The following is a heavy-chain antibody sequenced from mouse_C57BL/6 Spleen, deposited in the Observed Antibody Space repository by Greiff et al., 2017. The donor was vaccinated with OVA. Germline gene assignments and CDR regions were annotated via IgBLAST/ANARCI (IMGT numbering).Heavy chain of an antibody. D-gene: IGHD2-2*01. CDR3: ARYGYDEGFAY. J-gene: IGHJ3*01. CDR2: IDPSDSYT. V-gene: IGHV1-69*01. Sequence: VQLQQPGAELVMPGASVKLSCKASGYTFTSYWMHWVKQRPGQGLEWIGEIDPSDSYTNYNQKFKGKSTLTVDKSPSTAYMQLSSLTSEDSAVYYCARYGYDEGFAYWGQGTLVTVSA. CDR1: GYTFTSYW.